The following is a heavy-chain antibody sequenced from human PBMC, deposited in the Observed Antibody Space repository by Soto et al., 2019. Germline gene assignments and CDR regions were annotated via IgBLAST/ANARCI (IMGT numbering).Heavy chain of an antibody. CDR3: ARASDLWSGYPTMSFDY. CDR2: IYYSGST. D-gene: IGHD3-3*01. V-gene: IGHV4-59*01. CDR1: GGSISSYY. J-gene: IGHJ4*02. Sequence: SETLSLTCTVSGGSISSYYWSWIRQPPGKGLEWIGYIYYSGSTNYNPSLKSRVTISVDTSKNQFSLKLSSVTAADTAVYYCARASDLWSGYPTMSFDYWGQGTLVTVSS.